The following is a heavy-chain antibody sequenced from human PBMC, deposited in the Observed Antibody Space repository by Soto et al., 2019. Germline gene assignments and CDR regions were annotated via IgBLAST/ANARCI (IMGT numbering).Heavy chain of an antibody. D-gene: IGHD2-8*02. Sequence: GESLKISWQGSGYAFSSYWIAWVRQMPGKGLELMVIIYPGDSDTRYSPSFQGQVTISVDKSITTAYLRWSSLKSSDTTMYYCARGYCTAAICDPWFYXWGQGTMLTVSX. V-gene: IGHV5-51*01. J-gene: IGHJ5*02. CDR2: IYPGDSDT. CDR3: ARGYCTAAICDPWFYX. CDR1: GYAFSSYW.